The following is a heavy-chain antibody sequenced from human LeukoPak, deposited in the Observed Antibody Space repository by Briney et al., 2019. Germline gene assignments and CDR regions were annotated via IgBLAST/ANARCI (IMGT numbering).Heavy chain of an antibody. CDR1: GYSFVGYG. CDR3: ARLVTTSGPWFDP. V-gene: IGHV1-18*01. J-gene: IGHJ5*02. Sequence: ASVKVSCKASGYSFVGYGITWVRQAPGQGLEWMGWFNPENGNTTYAPKFQGRVTMTRDTSTSTVYMELSRLRSEDTAVYYCARLVTTSGPWFDPWGQGTLVTVSS. CDR2: FNPENGNT. D-gene: IGHD4-17*01.